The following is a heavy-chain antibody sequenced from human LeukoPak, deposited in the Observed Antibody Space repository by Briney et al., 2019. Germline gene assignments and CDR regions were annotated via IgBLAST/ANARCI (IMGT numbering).Heavy chain of an antibody. CDR2: INAGNGNT. D-gene: IGHD5-12*01. CDR1: GYTFTSYA. J-gene: IGHJ6*03. V-gene: IGHV1-3*03. CDR3: ARGRLVATITGYYYYYMDV. Sequence: ASVKVSCKASGYTFTSYAMHWVRQAPGQRLEWMGWINAGNGNTKYSQEFQGRVTITRDTSASTAYMELSSLRSEDLAVYYCARGRLVATITGYYYYYMDVWGKGTTVTVSS.